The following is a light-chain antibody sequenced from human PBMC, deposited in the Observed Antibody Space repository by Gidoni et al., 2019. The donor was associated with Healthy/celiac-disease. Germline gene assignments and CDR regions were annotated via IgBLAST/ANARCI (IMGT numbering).Light chain of an antibody. V-gene: IGKV3-11*01. CDR2: DAS. CDR1: PSVSSY. Sequence: EIVLTQSPATLSLSPGERATLSCRASPSVSSYLAWYQQKPGQAPRLLIYDASNRATGIPARFRGSGSGTDFTLTIRRLEPEDFAVYYCQQRSTFXGXTKVEIK. J-gene: IGKJ4*01. CDR3: QQRST.